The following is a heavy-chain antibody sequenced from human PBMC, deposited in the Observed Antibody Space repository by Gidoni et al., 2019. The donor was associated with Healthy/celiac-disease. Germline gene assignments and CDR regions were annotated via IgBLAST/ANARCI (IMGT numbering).Heavy chain of an antibody. D-gene: IGHD5-12*01. Sequence: QVQLVQSGAEVKKPGASVRVSCKASGYTFTSYDINWVRQATGQGLEWMGWMNPNNGNTGYAQTLQGRVTMTRNTSISTAYMELSSLRSEDTAVYYCARGDGYNFRVAFDIWGQGTMVTVSS. V-gene: IGHV1-8*01. CDR2: MNPNNGNT. CDR1: GYTFTSYD. CDR3: ARGDGYNFRVAFDI. J-gene: IGHJ3*02.